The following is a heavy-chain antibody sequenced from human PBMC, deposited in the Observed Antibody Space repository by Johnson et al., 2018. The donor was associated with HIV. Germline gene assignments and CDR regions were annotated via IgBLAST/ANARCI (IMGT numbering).Heavy chain of an antibody. CDR1: GFTFDDYA. CDR2: IKQDGGAK. D-gene: IGHD3-16*01. CDR3: ARGRGALDV. Sequence: VQLVESGGGVVRPGGSLRLSCAASGFTFDDYAMHWVRQAPGKGLERVANIKQDGGAKYYVDSVKGRFTISRDNAKNSLFLQMNSLRVDDTAVYYCARGRGALDVWGQGTTVTVSS. V-gene: IGHV3-7*03. J-gene: IGHJ3*01.